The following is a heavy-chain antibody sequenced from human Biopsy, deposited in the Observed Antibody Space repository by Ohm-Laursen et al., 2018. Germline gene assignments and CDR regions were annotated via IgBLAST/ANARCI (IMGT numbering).Heavy chain of an antibody. CDR2: LYYSGSP. Sequence: GTLSLTCTVSGASISAYYWSWIRQSPGKGLEWIGYLYYSGSPHYNPSLKSRVTISGDTSLNHLSLRLTSVTAADTAVYYCARHAPSYSGSYWRYFDLWGCGTLVTVSS. D-gene: IGHD1-26*01. V-gene: IGHV4-59*08. CDR1: GASISAYY. CDR3: ARHAPSYSGSYWRYFDL. J-gene: IGHJ2*01.